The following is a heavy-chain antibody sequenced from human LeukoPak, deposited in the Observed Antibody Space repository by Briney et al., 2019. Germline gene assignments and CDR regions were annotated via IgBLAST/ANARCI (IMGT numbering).Heavy chain of an antibody. CDR3: ARAAIAAARIYYYMDV. CDR1: GFIFRNYA. Sequence: GGSLRLSCAASGFIFRNYAMAWVRQAPGKGLEWVSAIIGSGGTYYADSAKGRFTISRDNSRNILYLQMNSLRAEDTAVYYCARAAIAAARIYYYMDVWGKGTTVTVSS. J-gene: IGHJ6*03. CDR2: IIGSGGT. V-gene: IGHV3-23*01. D-gene: IGHD6-13*01.